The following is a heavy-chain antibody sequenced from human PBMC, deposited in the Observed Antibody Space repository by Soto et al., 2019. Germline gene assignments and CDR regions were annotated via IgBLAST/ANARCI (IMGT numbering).Heavy chain of an antibody. CDR2: INHSGNT. J-gene: IGHJ5*02. Sequence: SETLSLTCAVYGASLSDNYCNWLRQPPGKGLEWIGEINHSGNTNYKPSLRSRVTISIDTSKNQLSLSLRSVSAAATAVYYCARGRGEFDDWGQGTLVTVSS. CDR1: GASLSDNY. CDR3: ARGRGEFDD. D-gene: IGHD2-21*01. V-gene: IGHV4-34*01.